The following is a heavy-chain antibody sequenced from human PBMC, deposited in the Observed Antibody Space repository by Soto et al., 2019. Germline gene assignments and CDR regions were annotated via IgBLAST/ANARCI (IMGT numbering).Heavy chain of an antibody. Sequence: QVQLVESGGGLVKPGGSLRLSCAVSGFTFSDYYMTWIRQAPGKGLEWVSDISSSTSHTNYADSVKGRFTISRDNAKNSLFLQMNSLRAEDTAVYYCARGRGAAADYFDFWGQGPRVTVSS. CDR2: ISSSTSHT. J-gene: IGHJ4*02. CDR1: GFTFSDYY. V-gene: IGHV3-11*05. CDR3: ARGRGAAADYFDF. D-gene: IGHD6-13*01.